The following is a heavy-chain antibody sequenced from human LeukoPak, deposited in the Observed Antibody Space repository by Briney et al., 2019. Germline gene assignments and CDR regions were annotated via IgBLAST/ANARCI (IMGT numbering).Heavy chain of an antibody. V-gene: IGHV3-48*04. CDR2: ISSSSSTI. CDR1: GFTFSSYS. Sequence: PGGSLRLSCAASGFTFSSYSMNWVRQAPGKGLEWVSYISSSSSTIYYADSVKGRFTISRDNAKNSLYLQMNSLRAEDTAVYYCARDWSSSWYGDAFDIWGQGTMVTVSS. J-gene: IGHJ3*02. D-gene: IGHD6-13*01. CDR3: ARDWSSSWYGDAFDI.